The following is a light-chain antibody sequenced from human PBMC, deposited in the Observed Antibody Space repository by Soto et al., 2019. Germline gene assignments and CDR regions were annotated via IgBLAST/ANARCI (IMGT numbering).Light chain of an antibody. J-gene: IGKJ5*01. CDR2: KVS. V-gene: IGKV2-30*01. CDR1: QSLVYSDGNTY. Sequence: LSVTQCPLSLPVTLGQPAAISCTASQSLVYSDGNTYLHWFQQRPGQSPRRLIHKVSIRDSGVPDRFSGSGSGTDFTLKISRVEPEDVGVYYCMQHTHWPWTFGQGTRLEIK. CDR3: MQHTHWPWT.